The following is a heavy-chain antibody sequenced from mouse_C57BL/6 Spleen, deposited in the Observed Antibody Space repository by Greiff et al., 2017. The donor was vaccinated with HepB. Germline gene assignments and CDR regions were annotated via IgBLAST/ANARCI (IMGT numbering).Heavy chain of an antibody. Sequence: VQLQQPGAELVRPGSSVKLSCKASGYTFTSYWMDWVKQRPGQGLEWIGNIYPSDSETHYNQKFKDKATLTVDKSSSTAYMQLSSLTSEDSAVYYCASAAPDYFDYWGQGTTLTVSS. CDR2: IYPSDSET. CDR1: GYTFTSYW. J-gene: IGHJ2*01. CDR3: ASAAPDYFDY. V-gene: IGHV1-61*01.